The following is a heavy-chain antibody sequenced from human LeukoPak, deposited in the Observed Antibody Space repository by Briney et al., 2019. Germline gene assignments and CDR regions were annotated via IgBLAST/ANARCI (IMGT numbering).Heavy chain of an antibody. CDR1: GGSISSYY. V-gene: IGHV4-59*01. Sequence: PSETLSLTCTVSGGSISSYYWSWIRQPPGKGLEGIGYIYYSGSTNYNPSLKSRVTISVDTSKNQFSLKLSSVTAADTAVYYCARSRTAMVNDAFDIWGQGTMVTVSS. CDR2: IYYSGST. CDR3: ARSRTAMVNDAFDI. D-gene: IGHD5-18*01. J-gene: IGHJ3*02.